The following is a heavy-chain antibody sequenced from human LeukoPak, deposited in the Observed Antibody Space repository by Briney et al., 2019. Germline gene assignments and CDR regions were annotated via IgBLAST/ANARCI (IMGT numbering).Heavy chain of an antibody. J-gene: IGHJ4*02. Sequence: PSETLSLTCTVSGGSISSSSSYWGWIRQPPGEGLEWIGSVRYSGRTYYNPSLKSRVTMSLDTSKNQFSLRLTSVTAAGTAVYSCARHYYDSSGLAYYFDYWGQGTLVTVSS. D-gene: IGHD3-22*01. CDR3: ARHYYDSSGLAYYFDY. CDR1: GGSISSSSSY. CDR2: VRYSGRT. V-gene: IGHV4-39*01.